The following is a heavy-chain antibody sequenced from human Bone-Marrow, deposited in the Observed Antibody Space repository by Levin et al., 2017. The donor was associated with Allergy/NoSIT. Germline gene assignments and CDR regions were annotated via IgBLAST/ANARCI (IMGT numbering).Heavy chain of an antibody. Sequence: GGSLRLSCAASGFTFSSYSMNWVRQAPGKGLEWVSYISSSSSTIYYADSVKGRFTISRDNAKNSLYLQMNSLRDEDTAVYYCARGPYYGDYVVGNDYWGQGTLVTVSS. CDR3: ARGPYYGDYVVGNDY. J-gene: IGHJ4*02. CDR1: GFTFSSYS. D-gene: IGHD4-17*01. CDR2: ISSSSSTI. V-gene: IGHV3-48*02.